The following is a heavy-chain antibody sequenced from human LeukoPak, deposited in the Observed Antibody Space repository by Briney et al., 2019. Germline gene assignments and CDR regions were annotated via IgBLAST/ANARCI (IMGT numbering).Heavy chain of an antibody. CDR1: GFKFCDNT. J-gene: IGHJ4*02. D-gene: IGHD3-3*01. V-gene: IGHV3-21*01. Sequence: GGSLRLSCTASGFKFCDNTMHWVRQAPGKGLEGVSSISSRSTYINYGDSLKGRCTISRDNAGNSLHLQIDSLRDEDTAVYYCATTIFGVVTQSYWGQGTPLSVSS. CDR2: ISSRSTYI. CDR3: ATTIFGVVTQSY.